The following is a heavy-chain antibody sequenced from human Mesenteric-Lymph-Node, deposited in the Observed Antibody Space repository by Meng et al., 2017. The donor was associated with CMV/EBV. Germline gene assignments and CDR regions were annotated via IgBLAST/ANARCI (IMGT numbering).Heavy chain of an antibody. CDR1: GGSFSGYY. CDR2: INHSGST. CDR3: ARDYDYVPAL. Sequence: SETLSLICAVYGGSFSGYYWNWIRQPPGKGLEWIGEINHSGSTNYNPSLKSRVTISVDTSKNQFSLKLSSVTAADTAVYYCARDYDYVPALWGQGTLVTVSS. D-gene: IGHD3-16*01. J-gene: IGHJ4*02. V-gene: IGHV4-34*01.